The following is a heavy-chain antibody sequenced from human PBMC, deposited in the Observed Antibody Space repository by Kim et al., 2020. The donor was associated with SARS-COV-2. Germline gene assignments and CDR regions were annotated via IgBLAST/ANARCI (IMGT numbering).Heavy chain of an antibody. CDR3: ARVSSSWRNYNWFDP. J-gene: IGHJ5*02. V-gene: IGHV3-30*01. D-gene: IGHD6-13*01. Sequence: DSVKGRFTISRDNSKNTLYLQMNSLRAEDTAVYYCARVSSSWRNYNWFDPWGQGTLVTVSS.